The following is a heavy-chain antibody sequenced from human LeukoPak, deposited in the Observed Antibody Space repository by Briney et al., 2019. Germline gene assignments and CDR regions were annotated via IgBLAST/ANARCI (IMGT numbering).Heavy chain of an antibody. CDR3: AELGITMIGGV. J-gene: IGHJ6*04. D-gene: IGHD3-10*02. V-gene: IGHV3-30*18. CDR1: VPTFSSYS. CDR2: ISCEGRNK. Sequence: GGSLRLSCSASVPTFSSYSMNWVRQAPGKGLEWVAAISCEGRNKYYADSVKGRFTISRDNSKNTLYLQMNSLRAEDTAVYYCAELGITMIGGVWGKGTTVTISS.